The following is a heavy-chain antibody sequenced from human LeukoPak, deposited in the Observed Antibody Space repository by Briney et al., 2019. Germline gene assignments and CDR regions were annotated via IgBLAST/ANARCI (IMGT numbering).Heavy chain of an antibody. Sequence: ASVKVSCKASGYTFTSYGISWVRQAPGQGLEWMGWISAYNGNTNYAQKFQGRVTMTKNTSISTAYMELNSLRSEDTAVYYCAQARSYRHQLNALSYWFDPWGQGTLVTVSS. D-gene: IGHD5-24*01. V-gene: IGHV1-18*01. J-gene: IGHJ5*02. CDR2: ISAYNGNT. CDR3: AQARSYRHQLNALSYWFDP. CDR1: GYTFTSYG.